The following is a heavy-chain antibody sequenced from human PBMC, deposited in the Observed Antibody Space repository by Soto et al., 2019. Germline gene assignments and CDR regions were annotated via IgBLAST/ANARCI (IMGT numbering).Heavy chain of an antibody. CDR1: GFTFSSYA. CDR2: ISGSGGST. CDR3: AKVGSGWTPGPYPYYYGMDV. J-gene: IGHJ6*02. D-gene: IGHD6-19*01. Sequence: GGSLRLSCAASGFTFSSYAMSWVRQAPGKGLEWVSAISGSGGSTYYADSVKGRFTISRDNSKNTLCLQMNSLRAEDTAVYYCAKVGSGWTPGPYPYYYGMDVWGQGTTVTVSS. V-gene: IGHV3-23*01.